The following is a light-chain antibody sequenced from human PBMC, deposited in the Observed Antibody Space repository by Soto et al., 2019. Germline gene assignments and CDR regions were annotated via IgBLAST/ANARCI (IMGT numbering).Light chain of an antibody. CDR2: ASS. CDR3: QQSYSTPWT. V-gene: IGKV1-39*01. Sequence: IQMTQSPSCLSASVGDRFTITCRASQSISSYLNWYQQKQGKAPKXXIYASSSLQSGVPSRFSGSEYGTDFNLTISSLQTEDFATYYCQQSYSTPWTFGQGTKVDIK. CDR1: QSISSY. J-gene: IGKJ1*01.